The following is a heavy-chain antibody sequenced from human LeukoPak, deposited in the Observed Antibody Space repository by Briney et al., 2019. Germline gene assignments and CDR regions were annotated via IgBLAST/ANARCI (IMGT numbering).Heavy chain of an antibody. CDR3: AVDFGGAPNWFDP. CDR1: GDSVSSNSAA. D-gene: IGHD4-23*01. CDR2: TYYRSKWYN. J-gene: IGHJ5*02. V-gene: IGHV6-1*01. Sequence: SQTLSLTCAISGDSVSSNSAAWNWIRQSPSMGLEWLRRTYYRSKWYNDYAVSLKSRITINPDTSKNPFSLQLNSVAPEDTAVYYCAVDFGGAPNWFDPWGQGTLVTVSS.